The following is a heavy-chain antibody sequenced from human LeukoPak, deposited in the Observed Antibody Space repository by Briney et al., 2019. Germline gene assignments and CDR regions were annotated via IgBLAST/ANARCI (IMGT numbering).Heavy chain of an antibody. D-gene: IGHD2-2*01. Sequence: PWESLSLTCTVSGGSISSGSYYWSWLPQRDGKGREWIGRIYTSGSTNSDSSLERLVIFTVDTTKSLFSLMLSSLTAADTAAYYCARVVPAAKGAFDIWGQGTMVTVSS. CDR3: ARVVPAAKGAFDI. V-gene: IGHV4-61*02. J-gene: IGHJ3*02. CDR2: IYTSGST. CDR1: GGSISSGSYY.